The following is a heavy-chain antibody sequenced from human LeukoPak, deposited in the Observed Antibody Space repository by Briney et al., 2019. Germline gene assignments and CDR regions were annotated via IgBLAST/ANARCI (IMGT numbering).Heavy chain of an antibody. V-gene: IGHV4-38-2*02. CDR1: GYSISSGYY. Sequence: PSETLSLTCTVSGYSISSGYYWGWIRQPPGKGLEWIGSIYHSGSTYYNPSLKSRVTISVDTSKNQFSLKLSSVTAADTAVYYCARGHASTLLWFGEFPNWFDPWGQGTLVTVSS. CDR2: IYHSGST. D-gene: IGHD3-10*01. CDR3: ARGHASTLLWFGEFPNWFDP. J-gene: IGHJ5*02.